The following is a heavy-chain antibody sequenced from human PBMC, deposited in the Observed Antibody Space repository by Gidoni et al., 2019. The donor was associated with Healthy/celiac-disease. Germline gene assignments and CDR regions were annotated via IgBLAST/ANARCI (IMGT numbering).Heavy chain of an antibody. CDR1: GGSISSSSYY. CDR3: APRNLWSGYLREYNWFDP. Sequence: GGSISSSSYYWGWIRQPPGKGLEWIGSIYYSGSTYYNPSLKSRVTISVDTSKNQFSLKLSSVTAADTAVYYCAPRNLWSGYLREYNWFDPWGQGTLVTVSS. D-gene: IGHD3-3*01. CDR2: IYYSGST. J-gene: IGHJ5*02. V-gene: IGHV4-39*07.